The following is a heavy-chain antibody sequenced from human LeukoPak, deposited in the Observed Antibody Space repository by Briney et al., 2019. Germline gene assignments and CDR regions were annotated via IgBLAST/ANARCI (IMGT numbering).Heavy chain of an antibody. CDR2: IYYSGST. D-gene: IGHD1-26*01. CDR3: AKSGGYGLIDY. J-gene: IGHJ4*02. V-gene: IGHV4-39*01. Sequence: SETLSLTCAVSGASISGSGYYLGWIRQPPGKGLEWIGNIYYSGSTYYNVSLQSRVTISIDTSKNQLPLRLNSVTAADTAMYYCAKSGGYGLIDYWGQGTLVTVSS. CDR1: GASISGSGYY.